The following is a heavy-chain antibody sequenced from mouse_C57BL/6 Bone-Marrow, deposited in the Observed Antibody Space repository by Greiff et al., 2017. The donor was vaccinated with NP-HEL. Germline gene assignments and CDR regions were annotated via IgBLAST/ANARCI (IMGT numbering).Heavy chain of an antibody. V-gene: IGHV1-61*01. CDR2: IYPSDSET. J-gene: IGHJ3*01. Sequence: VQLQQPGAELVRPGSSVKLSCTASGYTFTSYWMDWVKQRPGQGLEWIGNIYPSDSETHYNQKFKDKATLTVDKSSSTAHMQLSSLTSEDSAVYYCARGWFAYWGQGTLVTVSA. CDR3: ARGWFAY. CDR1: GYTFTSYW.